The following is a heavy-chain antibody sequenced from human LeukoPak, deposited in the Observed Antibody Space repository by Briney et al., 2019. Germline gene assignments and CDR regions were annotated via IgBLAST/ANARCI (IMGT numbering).Heavy chain of an antibody. V-gene: IGHV3-23*01. CDR2: ISGSGGNT. CDR1: GFTFSTYA. J-gene: IGHJ3*02. CDR3: AKRQAYSYGHDAFDI. D-gene: IGHD5-18*01. Sequence: GGSLRLSCAASGFTFSTYAMNWVRQAPGKGLEWVSIISGSGGNTFYADAVKGRFTISRDNSKNTLYLQMNSLRAEDTAVYYCAKRQAYSYGHDAFDIWGQGTMVTVSS.